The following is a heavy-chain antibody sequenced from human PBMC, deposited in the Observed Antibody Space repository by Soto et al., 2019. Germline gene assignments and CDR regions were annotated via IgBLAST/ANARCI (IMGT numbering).Heavy chain of an antibody. CDR1: GGSINSGGYY. CDR2: LYYRGNT. D-gene: IGHD4-4*01. Sequence: SETLSLTCTVSGGSINSGGYYWNWIRQHPGKGLEWLGYLYYRGNTYYNPSLKSRITISGDTSKNQFSLKLRSVTAADTAVYYCARDVTTRTSTYYYAMDVWGQGTTVTVSS. V-gene: IGHV4-31*03. CDR3: ARDVTTRTSTYYYAMDV. J-gene: IGHJ6*02.